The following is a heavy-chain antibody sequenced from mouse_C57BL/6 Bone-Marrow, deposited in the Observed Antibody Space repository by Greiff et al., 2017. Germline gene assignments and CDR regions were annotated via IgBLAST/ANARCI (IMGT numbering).Heavy chain of an antibody. CDR1: VFTFSSYA. D-gene: IGHD1-1*01. V-gene: IGHV5-4*01. CDR3: AREGFYYGSSWGFDY. CDR2: ISDGGSYT. Sequence: EVKLMESGGGLVKPGGSLKLSCAASVFTFSSYAMSWVRQTPEKRLEWVATISDGGSYTYFPDNVKGRFTISRDNAKNNLYLQMSHLKSEETAMYYCAREGFYYGSSWGFDYWGEGTTPIVSS. J-gene: IGHJ2*01.